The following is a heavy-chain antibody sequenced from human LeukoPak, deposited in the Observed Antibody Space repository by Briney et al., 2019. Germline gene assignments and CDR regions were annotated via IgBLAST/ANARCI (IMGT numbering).Heavy chain of an antibody. CDR2: ISSSSSYV. V-gene: IGHV3-21*01. Sequence: GGSLRLSCAASGFTFSSYSINWVRQAPGKGLEWVSSISSSSSYVFYADSVKGRFTISRDNAKNSLYLLMNSLRVEDTAVYFCARDKHQRVDAFDIWGQGTTVTVSS. CDR1: GFTFSSYS. J-gene: IGHJ3*02. D-gene: IGHD2-21*01. CDR3: ARDKHQRVDAFDI.